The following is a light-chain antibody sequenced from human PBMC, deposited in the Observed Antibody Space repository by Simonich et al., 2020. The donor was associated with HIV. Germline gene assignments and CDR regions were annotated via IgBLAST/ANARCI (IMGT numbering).Light chain of an antibody. CDR1: RSVLYSSNNKNY. V-gene: IGKV4-1*01. J-gene: IGKJ1*01. CDR2: LAS. CDR3: QQYYSTPPT. Sequence: DIVMTQSPDSLAVSLGERATINCKSSRSVLYSSNNKNYLAWYQQKPGQPPKLLIYLASTREAGVPDRFIASGSVTDFTLTISSLQAEDVAFYYCQQYYSTPPTFGQGTKVEIK.